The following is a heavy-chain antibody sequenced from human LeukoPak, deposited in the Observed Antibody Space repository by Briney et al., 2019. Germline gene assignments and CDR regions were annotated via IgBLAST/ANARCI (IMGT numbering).Heavy chain of an antibody. CDR1: GVTFSGSA. CDR2: IRSNYAT. Sequence: AGGSLRLSCAGSGVTFSGSAIHWVRQASGKGLEWVGRIRSNYATTYAASMKGRFTISRDDSQNTAYLQINSLKTEDTAVYYCTRLYDGSGTYYNGDYWGQGALVTVSS. D-gene: IGHD3-10*01. V-gene: IGHV3-73*01. CDR3: TRLYDGSGTYYNGDY. J-gene: IGHJ4*02.